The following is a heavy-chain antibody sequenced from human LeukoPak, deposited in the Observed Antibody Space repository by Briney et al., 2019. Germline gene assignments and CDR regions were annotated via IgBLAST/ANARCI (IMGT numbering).Heavy chain of an antibody. J-gene: IGHJ3*02. D-gene: IGHD2-15*01. CDR1: GFTFSSYS. V-gene: IGHV3-21*01. CDR2: ISSSGSYI. CDR3: ARDSGACSGGSCLSDAFDI. Sequence: GGSLRLPCAASGFTFSSYSMNWVRQAPGKGLDWVSFISSSGSYISYADSVKGRFTISRDNAKNSLYLQMNSLRAEDTAVYYCARDSGACSGGSCLSDAFDIWGQGTMVTVSS.